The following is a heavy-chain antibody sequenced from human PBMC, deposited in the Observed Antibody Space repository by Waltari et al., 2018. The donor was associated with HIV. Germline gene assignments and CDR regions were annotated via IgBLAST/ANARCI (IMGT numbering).Heavy chain of an antibody. D-gene: IGHD1-26*01. CDR2: ISGSGGST. Sequence: EVQLLESGGGLVQPGGSLRLSCAASGFTFINYAMGWVRQAPGKGLEWVSGISGSGGSTYYADSVKGRFTISRDNSKNTLYLQMNSLRAEDTALYYCAKDYSGSYTRGYSDYWGQGTLVTVSS. CDR1: GFTFINYA. CDR3: AKDYSGSYTRGYSDY. V-gene: IGHV3-23*01. J-gene: IGHJ4*02.